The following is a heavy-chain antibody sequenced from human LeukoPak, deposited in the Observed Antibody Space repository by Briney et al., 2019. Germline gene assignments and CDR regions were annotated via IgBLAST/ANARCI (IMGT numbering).Heavy chain of an antibody. CDR2: ISGSGSDL. Sequence: GGSLRLSCVACGFSFSDYYMSWIRQAPGRGLEWISYISGSGSDLYYADSVKGRFTISRDNANNSLYLQMNSLRAEDTAVYYCTIDVGDSWYRAPSDYWGQGTLVTVSS. D-gene: IGHD6-13*01. J-gene: IGHJ4*02. V-gene: IGHV3-11*01. CDR1: GFSFSDYY. CDR3: TIDVGDSWYRAPSDY.